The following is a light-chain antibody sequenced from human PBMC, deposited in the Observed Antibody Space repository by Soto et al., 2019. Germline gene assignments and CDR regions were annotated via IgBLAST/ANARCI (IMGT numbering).Light chain of an antibody. Sequence: ELVLTQSPGTLSLSPGENATLSCRGSQSVSRNYLAWYQQKTGQAPRLLIYGESSRATGIPDRFSGSGSGTDFTLTISRLEPEDFAVYYCQQYGSSPWTCGQGTKVDIK. V-gene: IGKV3-20*01. J-gene: IGKJ1*01. CDR3: QQYGSSPWT. CDR1: QSVSRNY. CDR2: GES.